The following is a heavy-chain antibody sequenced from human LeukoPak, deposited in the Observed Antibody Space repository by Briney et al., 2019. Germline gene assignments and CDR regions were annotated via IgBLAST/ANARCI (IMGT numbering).Heavy chain of an antibody. Sequence: SETLSLTCSVSRYSISSGYYWAWIRQPPGKGLEWIGSIYHSGSAYYNASLKSRVTISVDTSKNQFSLKLSSVTAADTAVYYCARRWEQASFDIWGQGTEVTVSS. V-gene: IGHV4-38-2*02. D-gene: IGHD1-26*01. CDR3: ARRWEQASFDI. CDR2: IYHSGSA. J-gene: IGHJ3*02. CDR1: RYSISSGYY.